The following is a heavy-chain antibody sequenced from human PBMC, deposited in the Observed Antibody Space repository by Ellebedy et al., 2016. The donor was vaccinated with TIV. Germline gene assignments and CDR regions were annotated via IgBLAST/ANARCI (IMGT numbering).Heavy chain of an antibody. D-gene: IGHD3-22*01. Sequence: AASVKVSCKAFGFTFTSSAVQWVRQARGQRLEWIGWIVVDSGNKNYAQKFQERVTITRDMSTSTAYMGLSSLRSEDTAVYYCAAARGRDSSGFRAFDIWGQGTMVSVSS. CDR1: GFTFTSSA. CDR2: IVVDSGNK. V-gene: IGHV1-58*01. J-gene: IGHJ3*02. CDR3: AAARGRDSSGFRAFDI.